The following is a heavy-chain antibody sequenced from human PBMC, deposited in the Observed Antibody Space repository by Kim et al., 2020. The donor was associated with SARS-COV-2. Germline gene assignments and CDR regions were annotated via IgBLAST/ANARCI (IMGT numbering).Heavy chain of an antibody. J-gene: IGHJ3*02. D-gene: IGHD1-26*01. CDR2: IRSSSSYI. CDR1: GFTFSSYS. Sequence: GGSLRLSCAASGFTFSSYSMNWVRQAPGKGLEWVSSIRSSSSYIYYADSVKGRLTISRDNAKNSLYLQMNSLRAEDTAVYYCARIKELPYAFDIWGQGTILTASS. CDR3: ARIKELPYAFDI. V-gene: IGHV3-21*04.